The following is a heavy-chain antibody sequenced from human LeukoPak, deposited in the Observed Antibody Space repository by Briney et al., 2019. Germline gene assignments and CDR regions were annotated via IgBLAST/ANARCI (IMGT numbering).Heavy chain of an antibody. CDR1: GYTFRNYA. Sequence: GASLKVSCKSSGYTFRNYAIRWVRQAPGQRLEWMGWISAYNNQTSYAERFQGRVTLTTDASTSTAYMELRSLRSDDTAVYFCAREVVAITLVRGVVRSQFHYVDVWGKGTTVTVSS. D-gene: IGHD3-10*01. CDR2: ISAYNNQT. V-gene: IGHV1-18*01. CDR3: AREVVAITLVRGVVRSQFHYVDV. J-gene: IGHJ6*04.